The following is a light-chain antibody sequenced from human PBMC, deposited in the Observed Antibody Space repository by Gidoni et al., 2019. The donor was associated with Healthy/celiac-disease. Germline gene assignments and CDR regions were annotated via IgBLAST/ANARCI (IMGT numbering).Light chain of an antibody. Sequence: SSALTQDPAVSLALGQTVRITCQGDSLRSYYASWYQQKPGQAPVLVIYGKNNRPSVIPDRFSGSSSGNTASLTITGAQAEDEADYYCNSRDSSGNLVVFGGGTKLTVL. J-gene: IGLJ2*01. V-gene: IGLV3-19*01. CDR1: SLRSYY. CDR2: GKN. CDR3: NSRDSSGNLVV.